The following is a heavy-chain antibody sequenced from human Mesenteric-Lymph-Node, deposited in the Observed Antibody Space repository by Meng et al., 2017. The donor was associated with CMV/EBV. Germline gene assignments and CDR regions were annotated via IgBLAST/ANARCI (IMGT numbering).Heavy chain of an antibody. D-gene: IGHD2-15*01. J-gene: IGHJ4*02. CDR3: ARGDQGLQLLLYY. V-gene: IGHV4-38-2*02. Sequence: SETLSLTCTVSDFSIRSGYYWGWIRQLPGKGLEWIGSIYHSGTTFYKPSLRSRVTISIDPSKNQFSLNLSSVTAADTAVYYCARGDQGLQLLLYYWGQGTLVTVSS. CDR2: IYHSGTT. CDR1: DFSIRSGYY.